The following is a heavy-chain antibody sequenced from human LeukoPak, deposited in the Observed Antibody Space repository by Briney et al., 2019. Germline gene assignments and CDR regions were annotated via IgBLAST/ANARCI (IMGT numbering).Heavy chain of an antibody. CDR2: IIPIFGTA. CDR1: GGTFSSYA. J-gene: IGHJ4*02. D-gene: IGHD2-2*01. CDR3: ARGAGDIVVVPAAWSPYFDY. Sequence: ASVKVSCKASGGTFSSYAISWVRQAPGQGLEWMGGIIPIFGTANYAQKFQGRVTITADKSTSTAYMELGSLRSKDTAVYYCARGAGDIVVVPAAWSPYFDYWGQGTLVTVSS. V-gene: IGHV1-69*06.